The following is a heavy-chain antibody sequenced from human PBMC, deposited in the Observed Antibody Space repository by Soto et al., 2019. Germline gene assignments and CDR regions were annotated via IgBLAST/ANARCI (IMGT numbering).Heavy chain of an antibody. D-gene: IGHD3-10*01. V-gene: IGHV3-30*18. CDR2: ISYDGSNK. J-gene: IGHJ4*02. CDR1: GFTFSSYG. CDR3: AKSGELSGYFDY. Sequence: PGGSLRLSCAASGFTFSSYGMHWVRQAPGKGLEWVAVISYDGSNKYYADSVKGRFTISRDNSKNTLYLQMNSLRAEDTAVYYCAKSGELSGYFDYWGQGILVTVSS.